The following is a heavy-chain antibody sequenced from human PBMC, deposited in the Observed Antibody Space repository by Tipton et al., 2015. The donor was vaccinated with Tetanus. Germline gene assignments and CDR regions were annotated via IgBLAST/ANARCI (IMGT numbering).Heavy chain of an antibody. D-gene: IGHD3-16*01. V-gene: IGHV3-30*03. J-gene: IGHJ6*02. Sequence: QLVQSGGGVVQPGRSLRLSCAASGFRFSYSGMHWVRQAPGKGLEWVAVIPFDGRNERYADSVKGRFIISRDNAKNTLYLQMNSLRVEDTAVYYCARALSYYFGMDLWGQGATVTVSS. CDR1: GFRFSYSG. CDR3: ARALSYYFGMDL. CDR2: IPFDGRNE.